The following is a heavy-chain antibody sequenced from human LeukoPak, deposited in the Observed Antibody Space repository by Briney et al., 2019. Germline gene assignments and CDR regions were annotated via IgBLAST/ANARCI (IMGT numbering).Heavy chain of an antibody. D-gene: IGHD2-2*01. CDR3: AKDSSTWAFDF. CDR1: GFTFSSFG. V-gene: IGHV3-30*02. CDR2: IQYGKGDT. Sequence: GGSLRLSCAASGFTFSSFGMLWVRQAPGKGLEWVAFIQYGKGDTDYADSVRGRLTISRDNSRNTLFLQMNSLRVEDTAVYYCAKDSSTWAFDFWGQGTLVTVSS. J-gene: IGHJ4*02.